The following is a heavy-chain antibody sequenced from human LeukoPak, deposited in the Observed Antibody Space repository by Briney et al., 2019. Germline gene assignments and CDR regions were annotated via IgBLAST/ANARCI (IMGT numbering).Heavy chain of an antibody. CDR3: AKDVNDFWSGYYIREEHC. CDR2: ISYDGSNK. V-gene: IGHV3-30-3*01. J-gene: IGHJ4*02. Sequence: GRSLRLSCAASGFTFSSYAMHWVRQAPGKGLEWVAVISYDGSNKYYADSVKGRFTISRDNSKNTLYLQMNSLRAEDTAVYYCAKDVNDFWSGYYIREEHCWGQGTLVTVSS. CDR1: GFTFSSYA. D-gene: IGHD3-3*01.